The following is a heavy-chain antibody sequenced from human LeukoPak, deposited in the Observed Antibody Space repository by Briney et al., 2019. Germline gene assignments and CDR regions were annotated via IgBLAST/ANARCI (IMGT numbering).Heavy chain of an antibody. Sequence: PSQTLSLTCTVSGGSISSYYWSWIRQPPGEGLEWIGYIYTSGSTNYNPSLKSRVTISVDTSKNQFSLKLSSVTAADTAVYYFAGFSWFYAFDIWGQGTMVTVSS. CDR1: GGSISSYY. CDR3: AGFSWFYAFDI. CDR2: IYTSGST. V-gene: IGHV4-4*09. J-gene: IGHJ3*02. D-gene: IGHD3-10*01.